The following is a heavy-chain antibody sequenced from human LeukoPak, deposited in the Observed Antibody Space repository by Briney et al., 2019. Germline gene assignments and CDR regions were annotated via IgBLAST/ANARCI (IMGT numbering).Heavy chain of an antibody. Sequence: GGSLRLSCAASGFTFSGSAIHWVRQSFGKGVEWIGHIDKEKNSYATASAYAVSVEGRFTVSRDDSKNMAFLQMSGLKTEGTALYFCTRDSGTYHWLDPWGQGTLVTVPS. CDR2: IDKEKNSYATAS. CDR1: GFTFSGSA. J-gene: IGHJ5*02. D-gene: IGHD1-26*01. CDR3: TRDSGTYHWLDP. V-gene: IGHV3-73*01.